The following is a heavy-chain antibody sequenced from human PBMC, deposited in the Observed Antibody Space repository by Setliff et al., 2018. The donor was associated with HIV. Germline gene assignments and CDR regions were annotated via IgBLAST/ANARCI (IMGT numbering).Heavy chain of an antibody. D-gene: IGHD1-26*01. Sequence: GGSLRLSCAASGFTFSSNAMHWVRQAPGKGLEYVSSISSNGGSTYDADSVKGRFTISRDNSKNTLYLQMSSLRAEDTAVYYCVKGGRYSADPLDYWGQGTLVTVSS. V-gene: IGHV3-64D*09. CDR1: GFTFSSNA. CDR3: VKGGRYSADPLDY. CDR2: ISSNGGST. J-gene: IGHJ4*02.